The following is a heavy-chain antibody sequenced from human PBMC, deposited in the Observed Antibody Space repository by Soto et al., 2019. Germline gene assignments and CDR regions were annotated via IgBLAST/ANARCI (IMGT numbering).Heavy chain of an antibody. CDR3: ARITIFGVVGFDY. CDR1: GGTFTGYY. V-gene: IGHV1-2*02. D-gene: IGHD3-3*01. Sequence: VKVSCKASGGTFTGYYMHWVRQAPGQGLEWMGWINPNSGGTNYAQKFQGRVTMTRDTSISTAYMELSRLRSDDTAVYYCARITIFGVVGFDYWGQGTLVTVSS. J-gene: IGHJ4*02. CDR2: INPNSGGT.